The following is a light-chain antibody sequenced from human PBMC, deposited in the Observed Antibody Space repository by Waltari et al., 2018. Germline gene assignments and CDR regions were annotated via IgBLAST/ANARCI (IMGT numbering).Light chain of an antibody. V-gene: IGKV1-5*03. J-gene: IGKJ2*01. CDR3: QQYNSDLYT. CDR2: KAS. CDR1: LGLSGY. Sequence: DIQMTQSPSTLSASVGDRVTITCRASLGLSGYLAWYQQKPGKGPKLLIYKASTLANGVPSRFSGSGSGTELTLTISSLQPDDFATYYCQQYNSDLYTFGQGTKLEIK.